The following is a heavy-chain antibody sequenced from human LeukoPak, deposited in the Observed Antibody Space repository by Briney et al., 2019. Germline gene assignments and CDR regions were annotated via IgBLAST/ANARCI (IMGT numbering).Heavy chain of an antibody. J-gene: IGHJ5*02. Sequence: SVKVSCKTSGGTFNNSAISWVRQAPGQGLEWLGGIMPLFGTAGYAQKFQGRVTTTKDESTRTVYLELTSLTSDDTAVYYCARDVHGDYGSGWFDPWGQGTLVSVSS. CDR3: ARDVHGDYGSGWFDP. CDR2: IMPLFGTA. D-gene: IGHD4-17*01. V-gene: IGHV1-69*05. CDR1: GGTFNNSA.